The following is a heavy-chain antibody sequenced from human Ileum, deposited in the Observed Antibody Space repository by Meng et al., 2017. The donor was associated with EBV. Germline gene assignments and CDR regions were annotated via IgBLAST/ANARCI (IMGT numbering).Heavy chain of an antibody. J-gene: IGHJ4*02. CDR2: VYHRGDT. CDR1: GDPISSDIW. V-gene: IGHV4-4*02. CDR3: GRDQGRELINH. Sequence: RESGPGLVNPSGTLSLPGTVSGDPISSDIWGSWFRQPPGKGLEWIGEVYHRGDTNYNPSLKSRVDISVDKSKNQFYLSLFSVTAADTAVYYCGRDQGRELINHWGQGTLVTVSS. D-gene: IGHD1-7*01.